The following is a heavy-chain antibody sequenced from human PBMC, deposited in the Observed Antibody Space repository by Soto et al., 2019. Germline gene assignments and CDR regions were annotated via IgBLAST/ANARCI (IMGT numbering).Heavy chain of an antibody. D-gene: IGHD3-3*01. Sequence: PGGARRVCWGASGCPFSICGVHGGRQAPGKGLAWVAVIWYDGSNKYYADSVKGRFTISRDNSKNTLYLQMNSLRAEDTAVYYCARQGHYDFWSGYYPRSDYYYGMDVWGQGTTVTVSS. V-gene: IGHV3-33*01. CDR2: IWYDGSNK. CDR1: GCPFSICG. CDR3: ARQGHYDFWSGYYPRSDYYYGMDV. J-gene: IGHJ6*02.